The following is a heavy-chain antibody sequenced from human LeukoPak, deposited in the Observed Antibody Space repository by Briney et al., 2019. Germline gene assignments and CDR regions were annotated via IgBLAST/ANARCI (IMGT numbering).Heavy chain of an antibody. J-gene: IGHJ3*02. Sequence: GASVKVSCKASGYTFIGYYMHWVRQAPGQGLEWMGWINPNSGGTNYAQKFRGRVTMTRDTSISTAYMELSRLRFDDTAVYYCARDFEVTTTFYAFDIWGQGTMVTVSS. CDR2: INPNSGGT. V-gene: IGHV1-2*02. CDR1: GYTFIGYY. D-gene: IGHD4-11*01. CDR3: ARDFEVTTTFYAFDI.